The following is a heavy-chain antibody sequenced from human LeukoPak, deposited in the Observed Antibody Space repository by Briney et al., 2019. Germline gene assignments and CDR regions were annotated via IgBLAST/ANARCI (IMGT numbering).Heavy chain of an antibody. CDR2: MNNDGSTT. D-gene: IGHD1-1*01. J-gene: IGHJ3*02. Sequence: GGSLRLSCAASGFTFSSYWMHWVRQAPGKGLVWVSRMNNDGSTTTYADSVKGRFTISRDNAKNTQYLQMNSLRAEDAAVYYCARGVHPRNAFDIWGQGTMVTVSS. V-gene: IGHV3-74*03. CDR3: ARGVHPRNAFDI. CDR1: GFTFSSYW.